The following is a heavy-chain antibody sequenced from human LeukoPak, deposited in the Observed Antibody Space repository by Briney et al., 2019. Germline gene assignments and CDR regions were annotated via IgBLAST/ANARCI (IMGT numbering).Heavy chain of an antibody. CDR3: IRGHRGSYDGIWARYRPRRMEIDVFDI. CDR2: ISWNSDTI. J-gene: IGHJ3*02. CDR1: GFGFDDYA. D-gene: IGHD3-16*02. V-gene: IGHV3-9*01. Sequence: GGSLRLSCTASGFGFDDYAMHWVRQRPGKGLEWVSSISWNSDTIYYGDPVKGRFTISRDNAKNSLYLQMNSLRAEDTALYYCIRGHRGSYDGIWARYRPRRMEIDVFDIWGQGTKVTVSS.